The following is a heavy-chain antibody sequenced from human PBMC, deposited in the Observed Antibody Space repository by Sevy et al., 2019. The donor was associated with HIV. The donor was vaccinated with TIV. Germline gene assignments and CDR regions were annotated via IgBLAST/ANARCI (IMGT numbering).Heavy chain of an antibody. Sequence: GGSLRLSCAASGFTFSSYAMSWVRQAPGKGLEWVSAISGSGGSTYYADSVKGRFTISRDNSKNTLYLQMNSLRAEDTAVYYCAKVGLGEYCTNDVCYPYYFDYWGQGTRVTVSS. V-gene: IGHV3-23*01. CDR3: AKVGLGEYCTNDVCYPYYFDY. CDR1: GFTFSSYA. D-gene: IGHD2-8*01. CDR2: ISGSGGST. J-gene: IGHJ4*02.